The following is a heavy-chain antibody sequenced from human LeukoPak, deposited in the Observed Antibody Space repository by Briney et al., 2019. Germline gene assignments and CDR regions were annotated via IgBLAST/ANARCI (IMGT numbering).Heavy chain of an antibody. CDR2: IYYSGST. CDR1: GGSISSSSYY. Sequence: SETLSLTCTVSGGSISSSSYYWGWIRQPSGKGLEWIGSIYYSGSTYYNPSLKSRVTISVDTSKNQFSLKLSSVTAADTAVYYCASWRDIVATVYFDYWGQGTLVTVSS. V-gene: IGHV4-39*01. D-gene: IGHD5-12*01. CDR3: ASWRDIVATVYFDY. J-gene: IGHJ4*02.